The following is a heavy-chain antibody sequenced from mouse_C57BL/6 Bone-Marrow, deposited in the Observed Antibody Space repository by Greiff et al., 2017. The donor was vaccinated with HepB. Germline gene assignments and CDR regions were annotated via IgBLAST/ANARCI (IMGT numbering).Heavy chain of an antibody. CDR3: TRDVHDAMDY. J-gene: IGHJ4*01. CDR2: IYPGNSDT. V-gene: IGHV1-5*01. Sequence: EVQLQQSGTVLARPGASVKMSCKTSGYTFTSYWMHWVKQRPGQGLEWIGAIYPGNSDTSYNQKFKGKAKLTAATSASTAYMELSSLTNEDSAVYYCTRDVHDAMDYWGQGTSVTVSS. CDR1: GYTFTSYW.